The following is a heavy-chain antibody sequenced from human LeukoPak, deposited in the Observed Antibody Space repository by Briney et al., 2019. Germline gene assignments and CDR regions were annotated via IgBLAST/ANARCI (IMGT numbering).Heavy chain of an antibody. J-gene: IGHJ3*02. CDR1: GGSISSGGYS. Sequence: SETLSLTCAVSGGSISSGGYSWSWIRQPPGKGLEWIGYIYYSGSTYYNPSLKSRVTISVDTSKNQFSLKLSSVTAADTAVYYCARGRRLYVGSGYYYAPREDDAFDIWGQGTKVTVSS. D-gene: IGHD3-22*01. CDR3: ARGRRLYVGSGYYYAPREDDAFDI. CDR2: IYYSGST. V-gene: IGHV4-30-4*07.